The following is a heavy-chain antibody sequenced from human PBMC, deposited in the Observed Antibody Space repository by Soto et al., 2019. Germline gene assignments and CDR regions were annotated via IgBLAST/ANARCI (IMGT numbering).Heavy chain of an antibody. CDR3: VKDRVVLTPMFAY. D-gene: IGHD3-10*02. CDR1: GFSFSSYT. J-gene: IGHJ4*02. CDR2: ISSNGDNT. Sequence: GGSLRLSCSASGFSFSSYTMHWVRQAPGKGLEYVSAISSNGDNTYYADSVKGRFTISRDNSKNTLYLQISSLRAEDTAVYYCVKDRVVLTPMFAYWGPRNLVTVSS. V-gene: IGHV3-64D*08.